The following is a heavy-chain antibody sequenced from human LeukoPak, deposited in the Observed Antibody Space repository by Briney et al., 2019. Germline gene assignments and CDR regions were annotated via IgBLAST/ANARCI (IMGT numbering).Heavy chain of an antibody. V-gene: IGHV4-59*08. CDR1: GGSISCYY. CDR2: IYYSGST. J-gene: IGHJ5*02. CDR3: AASGRVHNWFDP. Sequence: SETLSLTCTVSGGSISCYYWSWIRQPPGKGLEWIGYIYYSGSTNYNPSLKSRVTISVDTSKNQFSLKLSSVTAADTAVYYCAASGRVHNWFDPWGKGTLVTVSS. D-gene: IGHD3-16*01.